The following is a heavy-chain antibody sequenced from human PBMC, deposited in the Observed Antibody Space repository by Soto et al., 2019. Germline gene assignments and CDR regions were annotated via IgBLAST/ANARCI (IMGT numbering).Heavy chain of an antibody. Sequence: GSLRLSCAASGFTFSSYEMNWVRQAPGKGLEWVSYISSSGSTIYYADSVKGRFTISRDNAKNSLYLQMNSLIAEDTAVYYCARVIAVAGPAGRDYSMDVWGQGTTVTVSS. V-gene: IGHV3-48*03. J-gene: IGHJ6*02. D-gene: IGHD6-19*01. CDR3: ARVIAVAGPAGRDYSMDV. CDR2: ISSSGSTI. CDR1: GFTFSSYE.